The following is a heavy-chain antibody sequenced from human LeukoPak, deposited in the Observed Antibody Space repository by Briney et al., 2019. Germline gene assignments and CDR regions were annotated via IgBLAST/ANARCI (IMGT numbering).Heavy chain of an antibody. V-gene: IGHV3-30-3*01. CDR2: ISYDGSNK. D-gene: IGHD6-13*01. CDR1: GFTFSSYA. J-gene: IGHJ4*02. Sequence: GRSLRLSCAASGFTFSSYAMHWVRQAPGKGLEWVAVISYDGSNKYYADSVKGRFTISRDNSKNTLYLQMNSLRAEDTAVYYCAKDSSSSSWYNSFGYWGQGTLVTVSS. CDR3: AKDSSSSSWYNSFGY.